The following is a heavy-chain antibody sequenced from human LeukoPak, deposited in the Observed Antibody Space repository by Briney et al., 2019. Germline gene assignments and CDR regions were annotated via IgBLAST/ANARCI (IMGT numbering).Heavy chain of an antibody. Sequence: GGSLRLSCAASGFTFSDYYMSWIRQAPGKGLEWVSYISSSGSTIYYADSVKGRFTISRDYSKNTLYLQMNSLRVDDTAVYYCAKDSSGPAFWGQGTLVTVSS. CDR3: AKDSSGPAF. D-gene: IGHD6-19*01. V-gene: IGHV3-11*01. CDR1: GFTFSDYY. J-gene: IGHJ4*02. CDR2: ISSSGSTI.